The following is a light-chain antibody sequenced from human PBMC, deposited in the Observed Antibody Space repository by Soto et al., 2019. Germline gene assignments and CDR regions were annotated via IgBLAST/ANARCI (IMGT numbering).Light chain of an antibody. CDR3: QQLNSYPLT. Sequence: DIQLTQSPSFLSASVGDRVTITCRASQGISTYLAWYQQKPGKAPKLLIYAASTLQSGVPSRFSGSGSGTEFSLTISSLQPEDFATYYCQQLNSYPLTFGGGTNVEI. J-gene: IGKJ4*01. CDR1: QGISTY. CDR2: AAS. V-gene: IGKV1-9*01.